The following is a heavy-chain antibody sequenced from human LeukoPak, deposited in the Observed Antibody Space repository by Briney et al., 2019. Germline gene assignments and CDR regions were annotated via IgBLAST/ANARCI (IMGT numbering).Heavy chain of an antibody. J-gene: IGHJ5*02. CDR2: ISSSSSYI. Sequence: GRSLRLSCAASGFTFSSYGMHWVRQAPGKGLEWVSSISSSSSYIYYADSVKGRFTISRDNAKNSLYLQMNSLRAEDTAVYYCARELDFWSGYYTGGRWFDPWGQGTLVTVSS. V-gene: IGHV3-21*01. D-gene: IGHD3-3*01. CDR3: ARELDFWSGYYTGGRWFDP. CDR1: GFTFSSYG.